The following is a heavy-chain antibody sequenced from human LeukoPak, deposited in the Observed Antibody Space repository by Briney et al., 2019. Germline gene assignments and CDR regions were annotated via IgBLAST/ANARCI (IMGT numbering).Heavy chain of an antibody. V-gene: IGHV4-30-2*01. D-gene: IGHD6-6*01. CDR1: GGSISSGGYS. J-gene: IGHJ4*02. Sequence: PSETLSLTCAVSGGSISSGGYSWSWLRQPPGKGLEWIGYIYHSGSIYYNPPLKSRVTISVDRSKNQFSLKLSSVTAADTAVYYCARRYSSSSGLDYWGQGTLVTVSS. CDR3: ARRYSSSSGLDY. CDR2: IYHSGSI.